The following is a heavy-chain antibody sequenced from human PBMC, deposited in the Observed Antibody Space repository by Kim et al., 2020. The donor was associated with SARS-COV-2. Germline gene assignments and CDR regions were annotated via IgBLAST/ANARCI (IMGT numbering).Heavy chain of an antibody. CDR2: ISYDGSNK. CDR1: GFTFSSYG. J-gene: IGHJ4*01. V-gene: IGHV3-30*18. CDR3: AKDYYGSGSLYYFDY. D-gene: IGHD3-10*01. Sequence: GGSLRLSCAASGFTFSSYGMHWVRQAPGKGLEWVAVISYDGSNKYYADSVKGRFTISRDNSKNTLYLQMNSLRAEDTAVYYCAKDYYGSGSLYYFDYWG.